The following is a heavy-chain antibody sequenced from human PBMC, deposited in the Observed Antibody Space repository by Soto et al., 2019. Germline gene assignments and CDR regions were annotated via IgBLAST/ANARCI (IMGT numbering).Heavy chain of an antibody. CDR2: INSDGSST. J-gene: IGHJ4*02. CDR1: GFTFSSYW. V-gene: IGHV3-74*01. D-gene: IGHD6-13*01. CDR3: ATGLAAAARHY. Sequence: GGSLRLSCTASGFTFSSYWMHWVRQAPGKGLVWVSRINSDGSSTSYADSVKGRFTISRDNAKNTLYLQMNSLRVEDTAVYYCATGLAAAARHYWGQGTLVTVSS.